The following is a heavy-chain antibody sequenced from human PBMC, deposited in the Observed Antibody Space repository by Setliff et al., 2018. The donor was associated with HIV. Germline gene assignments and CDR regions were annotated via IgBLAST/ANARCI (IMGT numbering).Heavy chain of an antibody. J-gene: IGHJ4*02. Sequence: SETLSLTCTVSGGSISSYSWSWIRQPPGKGLEWIGYIYYSGSTNYNPSLKSRVTISVDTSKNQFSLKLSSVTAADTAVYYCARVGMVDDFDYWGQGTLVTVSS. V-gene: IGHV4-59*01. CDR3: ARVGMVDDFDY. D-gene: IGHD3-3*01. CDR1: GGSISSYS. CDR2: IYYSGST.